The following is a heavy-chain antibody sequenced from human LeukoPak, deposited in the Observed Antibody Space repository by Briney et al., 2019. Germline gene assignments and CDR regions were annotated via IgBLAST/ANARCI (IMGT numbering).Heavy chain of an antibody. Sequence: EASVKVSCKASGYTFSSYAISWVRQAPGQGLEWMGRIIPILGIANYAQKFQGRVTITADKSTSTAYMELSSLRSEDTAVYYCARFPGIAVAGDEYGMDVWGQGTTVTVSS. D-gene: IGHD6-19*01. CDR1: GYTFSSYA. CDR2: IIPILGIA. CDR3: ARFPGIAVAGDEYGMDV. J-gene: IGHJ6*02. V-gene: IGHV1-69*04.